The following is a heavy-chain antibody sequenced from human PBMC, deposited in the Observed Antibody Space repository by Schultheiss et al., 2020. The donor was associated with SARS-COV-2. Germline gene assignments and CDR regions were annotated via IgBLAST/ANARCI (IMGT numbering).Heavy chain of an antibody. Sequence: GGSLRLSCAASGFTVSSNYMSWVRQAPGKGLEWVGRIKSKTDGGTTDYAAPVKGRFTISRDDSKNTLYLQMNSLRAEDTALYYCAKGPLETMTTVVTPYFDYWGQGTLVTVSS. CDR2: IKSKTDGGTT. D-gene: IGHD4-23*01. CDR3: AKGPLETMTTVVTPYFDY. V-gene: IGHV3-15*01. CDR1: GFTVSSNY. J-gene: IGHJ4*02.